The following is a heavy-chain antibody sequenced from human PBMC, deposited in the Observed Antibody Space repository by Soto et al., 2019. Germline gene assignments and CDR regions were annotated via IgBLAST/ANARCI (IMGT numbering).Heavy chain of an antibody. CDR1: GDSISGSQW. CDR2: ISHTGTT. J-gene: IGHJ4*02. CDR3: ATVISSRDEYFDY. V-gene: IGHV4-4*02. D-gene: IGHD2-2*01. Sequence: QVQLQESGPGLVKPSETLSLTCAVSGDSISGSQWWSWVRLPPGKGLEWIGEISHTGTTNYNPSLRSRVTMSVVKPKNQFSLNLTSVTAADTAVYYCATVISSRDEYFDYWGQGTVVTVSP.